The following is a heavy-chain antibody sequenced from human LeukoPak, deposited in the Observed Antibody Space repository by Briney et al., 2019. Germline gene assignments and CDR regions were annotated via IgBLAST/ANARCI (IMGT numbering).Heavy chain of an antibody. CDR1: GGSISSYY. J-gene: IGHJ6*03. D-gene: IGHD4-17*01. CDR3: ARNYGDYATGYYYYMDV. CDR2: IYTSGST. V-gene: IGHV4-4*07. Sequence: SETLSLTCTVSGGSISSYYWSWIRQPAGKGLEWIGRIYTSGSTNYNPSLKGRVIMSVDTSKNQFSLKLSSVTAADTAVYYCARNYGDYATGYYYYMDVWGKGTTVTVSS.